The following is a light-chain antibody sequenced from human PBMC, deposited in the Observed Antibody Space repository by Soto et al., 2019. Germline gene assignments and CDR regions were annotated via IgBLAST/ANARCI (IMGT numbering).Light chain of an antibody. Sequence: QSARTQPASVSGSPGQSITISCTGTSSDVGGYNSVSWYQQHPGKAPKLILYDVTDRPSGVSYRFSGSKSGNTASLTISGLQAADEADYFCSSFTSSMTNVFGSGTKVTVL. CDR2: DVT. J-gene: IGLJ1*01. CDR1: SSDVGGYNS. V-gene: IGLV2-14*01. CDR3: SSFTSSMTNV.